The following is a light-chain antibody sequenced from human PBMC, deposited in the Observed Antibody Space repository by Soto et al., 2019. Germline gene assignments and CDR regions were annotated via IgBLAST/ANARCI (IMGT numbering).Light chain of an antibody. Sequence: EIVMTQSPGTLSVSPGERATISCRASQSVSSNLAWYQQKPGQAPRLLIYGASTRATGIPARFSGSGSGTEFTLTFSSLQSEDFAVYYCQQYNNWPPITFGQGTRLEIK. CDR2: GAS. CDR3: QQYNNWPPIT. V-gene: IGKV3-15*01. CDR1: QSVSSN. J-gene: IGKJ5*01.